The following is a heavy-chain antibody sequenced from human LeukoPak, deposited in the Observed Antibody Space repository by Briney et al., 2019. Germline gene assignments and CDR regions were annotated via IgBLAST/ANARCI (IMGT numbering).Heavy chain of an antibody. CDR3: ARHPFGEDQMSFDY. V-gene: IGHV4-39*01. CDR1: GGSISSSSYY. J-gene: IGHJ4*02. Sequence: SETLSLTCTVSGGSISSSSYYWGWIRQPPGKGLEWIGSIYYSGSTYYNPSLKSRVTISVDTSKNQFSLKLSSVTAADTAVYYCARHPFGEDQMSFDYWGQGTLVTVSS. CDR2: IYYSGST. D-gene: IGHD3-10*01.